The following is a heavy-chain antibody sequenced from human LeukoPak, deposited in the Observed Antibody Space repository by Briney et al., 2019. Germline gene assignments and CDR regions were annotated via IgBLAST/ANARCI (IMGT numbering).Heavy chain of an antibody. D-gene: IGHD5-12*01. V-gene: IGHV4-39*01. J-gene: IGHJ5*01. CDR1: GGSISSSSYY. CDR3: ARHHVGYSGYVWFDP. Sequence: SETLSLTCTVSGGSISSSSYYWGWIRQPPGEGLEWIGGIYYSGSTYYNPSLKSRFTISVDTSKNQFSLTLSSVTAADTAVYYCARHHVGYSGYVWFDPWGQGNLVTVSP. CDR2: IYYSGST.